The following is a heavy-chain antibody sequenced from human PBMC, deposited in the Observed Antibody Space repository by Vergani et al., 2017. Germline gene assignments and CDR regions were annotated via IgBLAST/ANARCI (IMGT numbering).Heavy chain of an antibody. CDR2: ISSSGSTI. J-gene: IGHJ3*02. Sequence: EVQLVESGGGLVQPGGSLRLSCAASGFTFSSYEMNWVRQAPGKGLEWVSYISSSGSTIYYADSVKGRFTISRDNAKNSLYLQMNSLRAEDTAVYYCARDPPYSGYGVPDAFDIWGQGTMVTVSS. V-gene: IGHV3-48*03. CDR3: ARDPPYSGYGVPDAFDI. CDR1: GFTFSSYE. D-gene: IGHD5-12*01.